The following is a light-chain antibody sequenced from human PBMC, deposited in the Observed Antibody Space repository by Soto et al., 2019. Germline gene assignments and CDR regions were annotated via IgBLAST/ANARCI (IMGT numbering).Light chain of an antibody. V-gene: IGKV3-20*01. Sequence: EIVLTQSPGTLSLSPGERATLSCRASQSVKSTSLVYYQKKPGQAPRPLIYGASSRATGIPDRFSGSGSGTDFTLTISRLEPEDFAVYSCQHYGSSPPTFGGGTEVEIK. CDR1: QSVKSTS. CDR3: QHYGSSPPT. CDR2: GAS. J-gene: IGKJ4*01.